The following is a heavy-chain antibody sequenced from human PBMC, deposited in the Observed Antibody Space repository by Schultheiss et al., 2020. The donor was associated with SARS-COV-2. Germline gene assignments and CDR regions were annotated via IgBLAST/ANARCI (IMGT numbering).Heavy chain of an antibody. D-gene: IGHD6-13*01. Sequence: ASVKVSCKASGYTFTSYYMHWVRQAPGQGLEWMGIINPSGGSTSYAQMFQDRVTMTRNTSISTAYMELSSLRSEDTAVYYCARGFGDSGSWKETPVVGHAGHYGMDVWGQGTTVTVSS. CDR2: INPSGGST. CDR3: ARGFGDSGSWKETPVVGHAGHYGMDV. V-gene: IGHV1-46*01. J-gene: IGHJ6*02. CDR1: GYTFTSYY.